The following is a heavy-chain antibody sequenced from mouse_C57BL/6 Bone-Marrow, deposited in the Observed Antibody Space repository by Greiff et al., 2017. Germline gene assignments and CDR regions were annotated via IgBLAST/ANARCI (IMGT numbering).Heavy chain of an antibody. J-gene: IGHJ2*01. Sequence: VQLQQSGPGLVQPSQSLSITCTVSGFSLTSYGVHWVRQSPGKGLEWLGVIWSGGSTDYNAAFISRLSISKDNSKSQVFFKMNSLQADDTAIYYCARRNGYYFDYGGQGTTLTVSS. CDR3: ARRNGYYFDY. CDR1: GFSLTSYG. CDR2: IWSGGST. V-gene: IGHV2-2*01.